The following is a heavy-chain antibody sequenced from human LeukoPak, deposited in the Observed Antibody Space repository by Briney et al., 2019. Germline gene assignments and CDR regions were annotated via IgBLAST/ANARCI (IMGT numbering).Heavy chain of an antibody. Sequence: SETLSLTCAVYGGAFSGYYWSWIRQPPGKGLEWIGEINHSGSTNYNPSLKSRVTISVDTSKNQFSLKLSSVTAADTAVYYCARGRADYGDSSPFDYWGQGTLVTVSS. J-gene: IGHJ4*02. CDR1: GGAFSGYY. CDR3: ARGRADYGDSSPFDY. V-gene: IGHV4-34*01. CDR2: INHSGST. D-gene: IGHD4-17*01.